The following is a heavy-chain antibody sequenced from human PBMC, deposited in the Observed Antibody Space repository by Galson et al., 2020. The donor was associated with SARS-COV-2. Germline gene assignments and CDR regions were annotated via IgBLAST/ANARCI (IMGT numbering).Heavy chain of an antibody. CDR3: ARQSYERGVSFDY. CDR1: GYSFASYW. D-gene: IGHD2-21*01. J-gene: IGHJ4*02. Sequence: GESLKISCKGSGYSFASYWIAWVPQMPGKGLEWMGIIYPLDSDTKYSPSFQGQVTNSADKSISPAYLQWSTLKASDTAIYYCARQSYERGVSFDYWGQGTLATVSA. V-gene: IGHV5-51*01. CDR2: IYPLDSDT.